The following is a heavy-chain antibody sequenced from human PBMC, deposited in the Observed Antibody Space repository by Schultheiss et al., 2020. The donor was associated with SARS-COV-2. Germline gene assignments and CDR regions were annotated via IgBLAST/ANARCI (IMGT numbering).Heavy chain of an antibody. J-gene: IGHJ5*02. CDR2: IYYSGST. CDR1: GGSINSYY. CDR3: ARLQEGRYDYVWGATGFDP. V-gene: IGHV4-59*08. D-gene: IGHD3-16*01. Sequence: SETLSLTCTVSGGSINSYYWSWIRQPPGKGLEWIGYIYYSGSTNYNPSLKSRVTISVDTSKNQFSLKLSSVTAADTAVYYCARLQEGRYDYVWGATGFDPWGQGTLVTVSS.